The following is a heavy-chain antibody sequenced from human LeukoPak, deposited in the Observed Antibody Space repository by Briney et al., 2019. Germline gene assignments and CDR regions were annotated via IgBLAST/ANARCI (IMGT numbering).Heavy chain of an antibody. D-gene: IGHD1-26*01. CDR3: ARAYPVTGGSYYAPFDY. CDR2: ISYDESNK. J-gene: IGHJ4*02. V-gene: IGHV3-30*14. Sequence: PGGSLRLSCAASGFTFSSYHMYWVRQAPGKGLDFLAVISYDESNKYYADSVRGRFTISRDNSKNTLYLQMNSLRPEDTAVYYCARAYPVTGGSYYAPFDYWGPGTVVTVSS. CDR1: GFTFSSYH.